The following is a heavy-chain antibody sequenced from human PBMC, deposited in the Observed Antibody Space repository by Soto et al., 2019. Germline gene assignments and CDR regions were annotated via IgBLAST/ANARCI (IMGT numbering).Heavy chain of an antibody. CDR2: INPSGGST. J-gene: IGHJ6*02. CDR1: GYTFTSYY. CDR3: ARGPQQWLPYYYYGMDV. V-gene: IGHV1-46*01. Sequence: QVQLVQSGAEVKKPGASVKVSCKASGYTFTSYYMHWVRQAPGQGLEWMGIINPSGGSTRYAQKFQGRVTMTRDTSTSTVYMELSSLRSEDTAVYYCARGPQQWLPYYYYGMDVWGQGTTVTVSS. D-gene: IGHD6-19*01.